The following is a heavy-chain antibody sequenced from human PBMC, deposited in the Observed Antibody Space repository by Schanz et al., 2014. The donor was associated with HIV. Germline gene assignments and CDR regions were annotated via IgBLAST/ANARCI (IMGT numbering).Heavy chain of an antibody. J-gene: IGHJ4*02. V-gene: IGHV3-30*03. CDR3: ARLRGFLWFGDHPYSFDY. CDR2: ISYDGRNK. CDR1: GFTFDNYG. D-gene: IGHD3-10*01. Sequence: QVQLVESGGGVVQPGRSLRLSCAASGFTFDNYGMHWVRQAPGKGLEWVAVISYDGRNKYYADSVKGRFTISRDNSRNTVYLQMDSLRAEDTAVYYCARLRGFLWFGDHPYSFDYWGQGTLVTVSS.